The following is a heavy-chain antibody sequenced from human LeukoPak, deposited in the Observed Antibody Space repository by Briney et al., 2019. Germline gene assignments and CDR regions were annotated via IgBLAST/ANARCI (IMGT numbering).Heavy chain of an antibody. CDR1: RFTFSSYW. Sequence: GGSLRLSCAASRFTFSSYWMTWVRQAPGKGLEWVANIKQDGSEKYYVGSVKGRFTISRDNTKNSLYLQMNSLRAEDTAVYYCAREGGYGGVFDYWGLGTLVTVSS. V-gene: IGHV3-7*05. J-gene: IGHJ4*02. CDR2: IKQDGSEK. D-gene: IGHD5-12*01. CDR3: AREGGYGGVFDY.